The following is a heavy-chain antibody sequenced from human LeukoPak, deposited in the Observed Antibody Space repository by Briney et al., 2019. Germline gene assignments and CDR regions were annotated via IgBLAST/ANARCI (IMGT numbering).Heavy chain of an antibody. V-gene: IGHV4-59*01. Sequence: SETLSLTCTVSGGSISTYYWSWIRQPPGKGLEWIGYVYYSGSTNYSPSLKSRVTISVDTSKNQFSLRLSSVTAADTAVYYCARDPSGSFFNWFDPWGQGTLVTVSS. J-gene: IGHJ5*02. CDR2: VYYSGST. CDR3: ARDPSGSFFNWFDP. D-gene: IGHD1-26*01. CDR1: GGSISTYY.